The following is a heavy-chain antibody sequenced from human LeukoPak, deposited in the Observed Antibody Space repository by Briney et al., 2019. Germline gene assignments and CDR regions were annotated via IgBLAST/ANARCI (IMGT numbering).Heavy chain of an antibody. CDR1: GFTFDDYA. Sequence: PGGSLRLSCAASGFTFDDYAMHWVRQAPGKGLEWVSLISGDGGSTYYADSVKGRFTISRDNSKNSLYLQMNSLRTEDTALYYCAKDIRDIVVVPATYGFYYYYGMDVWGQGTTVTVSS. V-gene: IGHV3-43*02. D-gene: IGHD2-2*01. CDR3: AKDIRDIVVVPATYGFYYYYGMDV. CDR2: ISGDGGST. J-gene: IGHJ6*02.